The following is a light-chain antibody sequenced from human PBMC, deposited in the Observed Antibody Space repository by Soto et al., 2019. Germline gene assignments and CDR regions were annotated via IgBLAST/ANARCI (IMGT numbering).Light chain of an antibody. V-gene: IGLV2-14*03. CDR2: DVN. J-gene: IGLJ1*01. CDR1: STDVDTYNY. CDR3: CSHPSGSTRYV. Sequence: QSVLTPPASVSGSPGQSITISCSGISTDVDTYNYVSWYQLHPGEAPKVLIYDVNSRPSGVSNRFSGSRSGNTASLTISGLQAEDEAHYYCCSHPSGSTRYVSGTGTKVTVL.